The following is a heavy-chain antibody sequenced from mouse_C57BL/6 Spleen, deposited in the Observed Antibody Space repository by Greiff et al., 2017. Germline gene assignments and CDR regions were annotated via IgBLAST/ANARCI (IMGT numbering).Heavy chain of an antibody. CDR2: IYPRSGNT. D-gene: IGHD2-2*01. Sequence: QVHVKQSGAELARPGASVKLSCKASGYTFTSYGISWVKQRTGQGLEWIGEIYPRSGNTYYNEKFKGTATLTADKSSSTAYMELRSLTSEDSAVYVCARGGYDEAYWGQGTLVTVSA. CDR1: GYTFTSYG. J-gene: IGHJ3*01. V-gene: IGHV1-81*01. CDR3: ARGGYDEAY.